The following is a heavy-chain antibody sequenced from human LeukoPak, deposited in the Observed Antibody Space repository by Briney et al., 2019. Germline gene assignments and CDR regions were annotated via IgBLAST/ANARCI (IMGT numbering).Heavy chain of an antibody. D-gene: IGHD6-19*01. CDR1: GGSISTFS. CDR3: ARDTTVASGMQY. V-gene: IGHV4-59*01. Sequence: SETLSLTCTVSGGSISTFSWSWLRQFPGKGLEWLGSIYIKSTNYNPSLKSRVAISVDTSKNQFSLRLDSVTTADTAVYYCARDTTVASGMQYWGQGTLVTVSS. CDR2: IYIKST. J-gene: IGHJ4*02.